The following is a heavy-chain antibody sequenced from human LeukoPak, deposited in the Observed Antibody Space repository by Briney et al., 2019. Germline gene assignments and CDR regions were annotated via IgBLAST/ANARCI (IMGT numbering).Heavy chain of an antibody. J-gene: IGHJ4*02. Sequence: PGGSLRLSCATSGLTFTSHGFHWVRQAAGKGLEWVAFIRNDGSDTYHANSVKGRFSISRDNSKNTVYLHMNSLRAEDTAVYYCARDRGKDYFDIWGQGTQVTVSS. CDR2: IRNDGSDT. V-gene: IGHV3-30*02. CDR1: GLTFTSHG. CDR3: ARDRGKDYFDI. D-gene: IGHD4-23*01.